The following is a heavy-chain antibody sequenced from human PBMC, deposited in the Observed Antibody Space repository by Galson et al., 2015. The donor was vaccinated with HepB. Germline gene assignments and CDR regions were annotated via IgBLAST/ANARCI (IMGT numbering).Heavy chain of an antibody. D-gene: IGHD6-6*01. CDR1: GASISSYY. Sequence: ETLSLTCTVSGASISSYYWNWIRQPPGKGLEWIGYISYSGSPNYNPSLKGRVTISINTSKNQFSLNLSSVTAADTAVYYCARVYDSSSADLDYWGQGTLVTVSS. CDR3: ARVYDSSSADLDY. V-gene: IGHV4-59*01. J-gene: IGHJ4*02. CDR2: ISYSGSP.